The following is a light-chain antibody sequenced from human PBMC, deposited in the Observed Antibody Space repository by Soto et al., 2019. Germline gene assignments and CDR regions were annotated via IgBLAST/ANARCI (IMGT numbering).Light chain of an antibody. V-gene: IGKV3D-20*02. J-gene: IGKJ5*01. CDR1: QSVTITN. CDR3: QQRNTWPPIT. Sequence: EIVLTQSPGTLSLSPGERATLSCRATQSVTITNLAWYQQKPGQPPRLLIYGASSRATGIPARFSGSGSGTDFTLTISSLEPEDFALYYCQQRNTWPPITFGQGTRLENK. CDR2: GAS.